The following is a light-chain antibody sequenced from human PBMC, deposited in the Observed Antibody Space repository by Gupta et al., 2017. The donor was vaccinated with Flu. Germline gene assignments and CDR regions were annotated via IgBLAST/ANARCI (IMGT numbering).Light chain of an antibody. J-gene: IGLJ3*02. CDR3: GAWDTSLNGYV. Sequence: QSVLSQSPSVSAAPGHKVTIPCAGSSSNIGSNRVSWYQQLPGTAPRLVIYDNNKRPSGIPDRFSGSKSGTSATLGISGLQAGDEADYYCGAWDTSLNGYVFGGGTKVTVL. CDR1: SSNIGSNR. CDR2: DNN. V-gene: IGLV1-51*01.